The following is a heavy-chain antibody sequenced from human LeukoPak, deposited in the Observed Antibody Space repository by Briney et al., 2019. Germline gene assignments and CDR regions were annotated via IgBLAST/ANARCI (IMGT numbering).Heavy chain of an antibody. CDR3: ARGFDSKSTYFDY. Sequence: SETLSLTCTVSGXSISSYYWSWIRQPPGKGLEWIGYISYSGSTNYNPSLKSRVTISLDTSKNQFSLKLRSVTAADTAVYYCARGFDSKSTYFDYWGQGTLVTVSS. V-gene: IGHV4-59*01. CDR2: ISYSGST. CDR1: GXSISSYY. D-gene: IGHD5-12*01. J-gene: IGHJ4*02.